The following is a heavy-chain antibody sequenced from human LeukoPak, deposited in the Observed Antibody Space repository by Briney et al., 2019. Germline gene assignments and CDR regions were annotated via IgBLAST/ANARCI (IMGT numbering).Heavy chain of an antibody. CDR2: ISSSSSYI. CDR1: GFTFSSYS. J-gene: IGHJ5*02. V-gene: IGHV3-21*01. Sequence: GGSLRLSCAASGFTFSSYSMNWVRQAPGKGLEWVSSISSSSSYIYYADSVKGRFTISRDNAKNSLYLQMNSLRAEDTAVYYCARDPEPYYDFWSGYYGFDPWGQGTLVTVSS. D-gene: IGHD3-3*01. CDR3: ARDPEPYYDFWSGYYGFDP.